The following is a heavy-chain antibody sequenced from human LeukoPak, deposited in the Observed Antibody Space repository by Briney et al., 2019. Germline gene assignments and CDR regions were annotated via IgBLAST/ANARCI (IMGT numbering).Heavy chain of an antibody. Sequence: SQTLSLTCTVSGDSISSGYYYRNWIRQPPGKGLEWIGYIHYSGNTDYNPSLKSRVTISVDTSKNQCSLKLNSVTAADTAVYYCARGGYDYGYYFDSWGQGTLVTVSS. V-gene: IGHV4-61*01. CDR2: IHYSGNT. CDR1: GDSISSGYYY. CDR3: ARGGYDYGYYFDS. D-gene: IGHD5-12*01. J-gene: IGHJ4*02.